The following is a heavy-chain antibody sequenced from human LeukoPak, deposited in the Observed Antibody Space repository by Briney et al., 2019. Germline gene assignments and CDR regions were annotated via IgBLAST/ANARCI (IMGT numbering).Heavy chain of an antibody. J-gene: IGHJ4*02. CDR2: ISSSSSYI. Sequence: GGSLRLSCAASGFTFSSYSMNWVRQAPGKGLEWVSSISSSSSYIYYADSVKGRFTISRDNAKNSLYLQMNSLRAEDTAVYYCARVNYYDSSGPRRVDYWGQGTLVTVSS. V-gene: IGHV3-21*01. D-gene: IGHD3-22*01. CDR1: GFTFSSYS. CDR3: ARVNYYDSSGPRRVDY.